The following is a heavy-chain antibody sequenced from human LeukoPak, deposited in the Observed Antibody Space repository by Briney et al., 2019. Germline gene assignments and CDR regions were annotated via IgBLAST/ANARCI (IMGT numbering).Heavy chain of an antibody. J-gene: IGHJ4*02. V-gene: IGHV3-23*01. CDR1: GFTFGSYA. CDR3: AKGGGSSCYSPSDY. Sequence: PGGSLRLSCGGSGFTFGSYAMSWVRQAPGKGLEWVSAISGSGTDTFYANSVKGRFTISRDNPKNTLYLQMNSLRAEDTAVYYCAKGGGSSCYSPSDYWGQGTLVTVSS. CDR2: ISGSGTDT. D-gene: IGHD2-15*01.